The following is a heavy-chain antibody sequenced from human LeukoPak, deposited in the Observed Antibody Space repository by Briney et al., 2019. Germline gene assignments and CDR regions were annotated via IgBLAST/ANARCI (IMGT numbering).Heavy chain of an antibody. CDR3: APVFGGVIAGSFQH. J-gene: IGHJ1*01. V-gene: IGHV3-30*04. CDR2: ISYDGSNK. CDR1: GFTFSSYA. D-gene: IGHD3-16*02. Sequence: PGGSLRLSCAASGFTFSSYAMHWVRQAPGKGLEWVAVISYDGSNKYYADSVKGRFTISRDNSKNTLYLQMNSLRAEDTAVYYCAPVFGGVIAGSFQHWGQGTLVTVSS.